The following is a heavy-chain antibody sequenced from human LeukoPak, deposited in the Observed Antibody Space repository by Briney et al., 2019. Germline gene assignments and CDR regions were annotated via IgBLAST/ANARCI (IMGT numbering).Heavy chain of an antibody. V-gene: IGHV1-18*01. D-gene: IGHD3-16*01. Sequence: ASVTVSFTATGYTFTIYGISWVRQAPGQGLEWMGWISSNSDNTNYAQRLQGRVTMTTDTSTSTAYMELRSLRSDDTAVDYCARDWGSLKVIADYWGQGTLVTVSS. CDR3: ARDWGSLKVIADY. CDR1: GYTFTIYG. J-gene: IGHJ4*02. CDR2: ISSNSDNT.